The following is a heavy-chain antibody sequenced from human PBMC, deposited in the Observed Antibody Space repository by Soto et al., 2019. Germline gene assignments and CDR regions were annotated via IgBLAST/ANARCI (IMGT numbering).Heavy chain of an antibody. CDR2: IVVGSGNT. V-gene: IGHV1-58*01. J-gene: IGHJ3*02. Sequence: ASVKVSCKASGFTFTSSAVQWVRQARGQRLEWIGWIVVGSGNTNYAQKFQERVTITRDMSTSTAYMELSSLRSEDTAVYYCAAVTMVRGFRGAFDIWGQGTMVTVS. CDR1: GFTFTSSA. D-gene: IGHD3-10*01. CDR3: AAVTMVRGFRGAFDI.